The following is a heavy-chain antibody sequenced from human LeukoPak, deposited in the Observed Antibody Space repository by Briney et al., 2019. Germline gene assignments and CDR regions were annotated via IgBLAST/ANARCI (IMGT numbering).Heavy chain of an antibody. CDR3: ARRLTQYDCFDP. J-gene: IGHJ5*02. D-gene: IGHD2-2*01. CDR2: TYYRSKWYN. CDR1: GDSISSNSAA. Sequence: SQTLSLTCAISGDSISSNSAAWDWIRQSPSRGLEWLGRTYYRSKWYNGYAVSVKSRITINPDTSKNQFSLQLNSVTPEDTAVYYCARRLTQYDCFDPWGQGILVTVSS. V-gene: IGHV6-1*01.